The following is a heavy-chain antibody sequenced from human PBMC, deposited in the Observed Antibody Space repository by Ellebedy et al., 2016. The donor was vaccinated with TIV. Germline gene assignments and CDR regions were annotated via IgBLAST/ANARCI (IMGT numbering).Heavy chain of an antibody. D-gene: IGHD3-10*01. J-gene: IGHJ6*02. CDR3: ARLPYNTPYGMDV. CDR2: FYHSGST. CDR1: GDSISSPYW. Sequence: MPSETLSLTCVVSGDSISSPYWWTWVRQSPGKGLEWIGQFYHSGSTNSNPSLRSRVCISVDKSKNQLSLKLTSVTAADTALYFCARLPYNTPYGMDVWGQGTTVTVSS. V-gene: IGHV4-4*02.